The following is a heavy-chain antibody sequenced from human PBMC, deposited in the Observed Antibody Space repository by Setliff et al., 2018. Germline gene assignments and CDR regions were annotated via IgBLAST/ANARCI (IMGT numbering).Heavy chain of an antibody. CDR3: ARGDYYDSSAYSPDTFDI. CDR1: GGPFSGHH. J-gene: IGHJ3*02. CDR2: INHSGSA. Sequence: PSETLSLTCAVYGGPFSGHHWCWIRQPPWKGLEWIGEINHSGSANYNPSLKSRVTISLDTSKNQFSLKLSFVTAADTAVYYCARGDYYDSSAYSPDTFDIWGQGTMVTVSS. D-gene: IGHD3-22*01. V-gene: IGHV4-34*01.